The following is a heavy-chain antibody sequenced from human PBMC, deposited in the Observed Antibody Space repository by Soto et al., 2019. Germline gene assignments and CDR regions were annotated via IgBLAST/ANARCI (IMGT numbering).Heavy chain of an antibody. D-gene: IGHD6-6*01. CDR1: GFTFSSYA. Sequence: QVQLVQSGAGVKKPGSSVKVSCKASGFTFSSYAISWVRQAPGQGLEWMGGIIPIFGTANYAQKFQGRVTITADESTSTAYMELSSLRSEETAVYYCARARGSSQGIRDFDSWGQGTLVTVSS. CDR3: ARARGSSQGIRDFDS. J-gene: IGHJ4*02. CDR2: IIPIFGTA. V-gene: IGHV1-69*01.